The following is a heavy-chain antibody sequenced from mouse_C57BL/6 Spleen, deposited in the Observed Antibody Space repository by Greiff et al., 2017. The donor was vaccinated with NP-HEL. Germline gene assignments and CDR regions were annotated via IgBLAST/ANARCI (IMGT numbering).Heavy chain of an antibody. J-gene: IGHJ4*01. D-gene: IGHD2-4*01. CDR2: ISSGSSTI. Sequence: EVKLMESGGGLVKPGGSLKLSCAASGFTFSDYGMHWVRQAPEKGLEWVAYISSGSSTIYYADTVKGRFTISRDNAKNTLFLQMTSLRSEDTAMYYCAKGDYDYEGAMDYWGQGTSVTVSS. V-gene: IGHV5-17*01. CDR1: GFTFSDYG. CDR3: AKGDYDYEGAMDY.